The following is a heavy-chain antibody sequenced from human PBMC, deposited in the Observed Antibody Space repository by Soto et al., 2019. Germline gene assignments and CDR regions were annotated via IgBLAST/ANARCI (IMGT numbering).Heavy chain of an antibody. CDR3: ARHFCLSDSTSSTQSLFDY. CDR2: IYYRGST. J-gene: IGHJ4*02. D-gene: IGHD6-6*01. V-gene: IGHV4-39*01. CDR1: GDSISRSGLY. Sequence: SETLSLTCTVSGDSISRSGLYWGWIRQPPPKGLEWIGRIYYRGSTYYNPSLKSRITISVDASRNHFSLKLTSVTASDTAAYFCARHFCLSDSTSSTQSLFDYWGQGXLVTVSS.